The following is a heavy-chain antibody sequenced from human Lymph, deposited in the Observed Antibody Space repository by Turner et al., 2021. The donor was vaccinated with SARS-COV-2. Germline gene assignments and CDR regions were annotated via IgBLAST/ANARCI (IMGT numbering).Heavy chain of an antibody. Sequence: QVQLVESGGGVVQPGRSLRLSWAASGFTFSSYGMHWVRQAPGKGLEWVAVIWYDGSNKYYADSVKGRFTISRDNSKNTLYLKMNSLRAEDTAVYYCARVKGYNGYDLRYYYGMDVWGQGTTVTVSS. V-gene: IGHV3-33*01. D-gene: IGHD5-12*01. J-gene: IGHJ6*02. CDR3: ARVKGYNGYDLRYYYGMDV. CDR2: IWYDGSNK. CDR1: GFTFSSYG.